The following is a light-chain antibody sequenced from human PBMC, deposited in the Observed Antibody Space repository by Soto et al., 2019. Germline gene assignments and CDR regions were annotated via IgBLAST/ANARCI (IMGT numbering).Light chain of an antibody. CDR1: QSVSSSY. CDR2: GAS. Sequence: EIVLTQSPGTLSLSPGERATLSCRASQSVSSSYLAWYQQKPGQAPRLHIYGASSRATGIPDRFSGSGSGTDFTLTISRLEPEDFAVYYCQQYGSSPVTFGQGTKLEIK. J-gene: IGKJ2*01. V-gene: IGKV3-20*01. CDR3: QQYGSSPVT.